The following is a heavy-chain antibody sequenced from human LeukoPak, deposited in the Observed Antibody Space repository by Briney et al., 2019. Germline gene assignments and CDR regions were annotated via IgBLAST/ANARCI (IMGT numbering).Heavy chain of an antibody. V-gene: IGHV4-30-4*01. D-gene: IGHD2-2*01. CDR3: ARYCSSTSCYYFDY. J-gene: IGHJ4*02. Sequence: PSQTLSLTCTVSGGSISSGDYYWSWIRQPPGKGLERIGYISYSGSTYYNPSLKSRVTISVDTSKNQFSLKLSSVTAADTAVYYCARYCSSTSCYYFDYWGQGTLVTVSS. CDR2: ISYSGST. CDR1: GGSISSGDYY.